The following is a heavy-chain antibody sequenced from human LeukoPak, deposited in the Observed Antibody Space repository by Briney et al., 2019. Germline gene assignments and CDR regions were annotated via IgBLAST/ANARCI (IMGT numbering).Heavy chain of an antibody. V-gene: IGHV1-2*02. CDR1: GFTFTDEY. CDR2: INPNSGGT. J-gene: IGHJ4*02. CDR3: ASVRDPTTVTTYSPYDY. D-gene: IGHD4-17*01. Sequence: ASVKVSCKSSGFTFTDEYIHWVRQAPGQGLEWMGWINPNSGGTNYAQKFQGRVTMTRDTSISTAYMELSRLRSDDTAVYYCASVRDPTTVTTYSPYDYWGQGTLVTVSS.